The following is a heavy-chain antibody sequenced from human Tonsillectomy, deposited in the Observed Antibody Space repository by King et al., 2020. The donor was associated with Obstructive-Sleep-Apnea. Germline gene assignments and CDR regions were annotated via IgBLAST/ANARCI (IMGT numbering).Heavy chain of an antibody. CDR1: GFTFSAYS. CDR2: ISSTGAYI. V-gene: IGHV3-21*01. CDR3: ARDLRNQGFDSRVIYGLDV. J-gene: IGHJ6*02. Sequence: VQLVESGGGLVKPGGSLRLSCAASGFTFSAYSMSWVRQAPGKGLEWVSSISSTGAYIYYAASLKGRFTISRDNAEDSLYLQISGLRAEDTAVYFCARDLRNQGFDSRVIYGLDVWGQGTTVTVSS. D-gene: IGHD1-14*01.